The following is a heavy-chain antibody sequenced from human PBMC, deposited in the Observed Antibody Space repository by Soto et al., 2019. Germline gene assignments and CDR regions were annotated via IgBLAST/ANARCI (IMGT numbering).Heavy chain of an antibody. CDR3: ARQAARNYIDS. CDR1: GFTFTDYS. Sequence: LGGSLRLSCAASGFTFTDYSMSWIRQAPGKGLEWLAFIDSRGRTLSYADSVKGRFTISRDNAKNSLYLQMHSLRADDTAAYYCARQAARNYIDSWGQGDVVTVSS. J-gene: IGHJ4*02. D-gene: IGHD6-6*01. CDR2: IDSRGRTL. V-gene: IGHV3-11*01.